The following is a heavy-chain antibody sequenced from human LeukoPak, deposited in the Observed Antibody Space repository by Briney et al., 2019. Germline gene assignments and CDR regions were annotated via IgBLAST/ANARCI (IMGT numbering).Heavy chain of an antibody. V-gene: IGHV3-33*01. CDR1: GFAFSTYG. CDR2: IWYDGSIK. Sequence: GGSLRLSCAASGFAFSTYGMHWVRQAPGKGLEWVAVIWYDGSIKYYADSVKGRFTISRDNSKNTLYLQMNSLRAEDTAVYYCARAVGPFDIWGQGTIVIVSS. J-gene: IGHJ3*02. CDR3: ARAVGPFDI.